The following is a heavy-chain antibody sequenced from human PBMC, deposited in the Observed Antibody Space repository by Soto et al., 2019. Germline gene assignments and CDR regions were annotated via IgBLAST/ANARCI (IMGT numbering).Heavy chain of an antibody. CDR2: ISPYNGNT. Sequence: QVQLVQSGAEVKKPGASVKVSCKASGYTFTNYGFSWVRQAPGQGLEWMGWISPYNGNTNYAQKLQGRVTITTDTSTRPAYTELRSLRSDDTAVYYCARDAAVGCSEYWGQGTLVTVSS. J-gene: IGHJ4*02. CDR1: GYTFTNYG. V-gene: IGHV1-18*01. D-gene: IGHD3-10*02. CDR3: ARDAAVGCSEY.